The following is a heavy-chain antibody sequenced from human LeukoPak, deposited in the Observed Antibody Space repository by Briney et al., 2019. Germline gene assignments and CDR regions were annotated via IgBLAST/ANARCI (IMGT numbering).Heavy chain of an antibody. CDR1: GFTFSSYG. CDR2: IRYDGSNK. D-gene: IGHD7-27*01. CDR3: AKDHTWDYYMDV. Sequence: PGGSLRLSCAASGFTFSSYGMHWVRQAPGKGLEWVAFIRYDGSNKYYADSVKGRFTISSDNSKNTLYLQMNSLRAEDTAVYYCAKDHTWDYYMDVWGKGTTVTVSS. V-gene: IGHV3-30*02. J-gene: IGHJ6*03.